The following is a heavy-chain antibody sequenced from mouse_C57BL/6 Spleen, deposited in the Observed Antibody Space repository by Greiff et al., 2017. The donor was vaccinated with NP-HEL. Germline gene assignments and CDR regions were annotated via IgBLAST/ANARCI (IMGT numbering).Heavy chain of an antibody. CDR1: GFNIKNTY. Sequence: EVKLEESVAELVRPGASVKLSCTASGFNIKNTYMHWVKQRPEQGLEWIGRIDPANGNTKYAPKFQGKATITADTSSNTAYLQLSSLTSEDTAIYYFARGDYYGSSPWFAYWGQGTLVTVSA. D-gene: IGHD1-1*01. V-gene: IGHV14-3*01. CDR2: IDPANGNT. J-gene: IGHJ3*01. CDR3: ARGDYYGSSPWFAY.